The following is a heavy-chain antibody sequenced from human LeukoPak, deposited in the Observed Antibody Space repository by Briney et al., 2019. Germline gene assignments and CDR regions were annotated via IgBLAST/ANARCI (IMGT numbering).Heavy chain of an antibody. D-gene: IGHD3-10*01. Sequence: PGGSLRLSCAASGFTVSSNYMSWVRQAPGKGLEWVSVIYSGGTTYYADSLKGRFTISRDNSKNTLYLQMNSLRAEDTAVYYCAKDRQNYYGSGSYALDIWGQGTMVTVSS. J-gene: IGHJ3*02. CDR2: IYSGGTT. CDR3: AKDRQNYYGSGSYALDI. V-gene: IGHV3-66*02. CDR1: GFTVSSNY.